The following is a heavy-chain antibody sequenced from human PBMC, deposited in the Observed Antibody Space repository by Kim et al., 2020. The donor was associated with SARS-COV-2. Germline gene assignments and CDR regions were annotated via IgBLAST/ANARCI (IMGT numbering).Heavy chain of an antibody. CDR2: INHSGST. V-gene: IGHV4-34*01. Sequence: SETLSLTCALYGGSFSGYYWSWIRQPPGKGLEWIGEINHSGSTNYNPSLKSRVTISVDTSKNQFSLKLSSVTAADTAVYYCARGRGMATFSWFDPWGQGT. J-gene: IGHJ5*02. D-gene: IGHD5-12*01. CDR1: GGSFSGYY. CDR3: ARGRGMATFSWFDP.